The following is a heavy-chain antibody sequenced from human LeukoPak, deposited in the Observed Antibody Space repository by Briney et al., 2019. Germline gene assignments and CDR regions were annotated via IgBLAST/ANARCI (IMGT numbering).Heavy chain of an antibody. CDR3: ARGLTGYYTKTYYFDY. CDR1: GFTFSSYS. CDR2: ISSSSSCI. V-gene: IGHV3-21*01. J-gene: IGHJ4*02. D-gene: IGHD3-9*01. Sequence: GGSLRLSCAASGFTFSSYSMNWVRQAPGKGLDWVSSISSSSSCIYYADSVKGRFTISGDNAKNSLYLQMNSLRAEDTAVYYCARGLTGYYTKTYYFDYWGQGTLVTVSS.